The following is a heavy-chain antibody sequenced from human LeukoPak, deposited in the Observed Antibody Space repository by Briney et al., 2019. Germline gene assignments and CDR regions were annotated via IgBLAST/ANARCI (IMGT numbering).Heavy chain of an antibody. D-gene: IGHD3-22*01. J-gene: IGHJ4*02. Sequence: GGSLRLSCAASGFTVSSNYMSWVRQAPGKGLEWVSVIYSGGSTYYADSVKGRFTISRDNSKNTLYLQMNSLRAEDTAVYHCSRDSRDSSGYYSGFFDYWGQGTLVTVSS. CDR1: GFTVSSNY. V-gene: IGHV3-66*01. CDR2: IYSGGST. CDR3: SRDSRDSSGYYSGFFDY.